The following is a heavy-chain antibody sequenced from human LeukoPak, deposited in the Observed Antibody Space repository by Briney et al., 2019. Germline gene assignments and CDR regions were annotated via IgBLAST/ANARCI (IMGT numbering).Heavy chain of an antibody. J-gene: IGHJ4*02. CDR2: FSGDGGST. CDR3: AKDFSGYIDY. CDR1: GFTFDDYG. V-gene: IGHV3-43*02. Sequence: GGSLRLSCAASGFTFDDYGMHWVRQPPGKGLEWVSLFSGDGGSTYYADSVKGRFTISRDSRKNSLYLKMNSLTTEDSAIYYCAKDFSGYIDYWGQGTLVTVSS. D-gene: IGHD3-22*01.